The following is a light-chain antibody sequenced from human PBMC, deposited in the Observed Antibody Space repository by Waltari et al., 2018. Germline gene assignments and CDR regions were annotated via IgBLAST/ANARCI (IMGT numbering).Light chain of an antibody. CDR1: SSNIGSDT. CDR3: VTWDESLNGPV. CDR2: NNE. Sequence: QSVLTQPPSASGAPGQRVTISCSGSSSNIGSDTVKWYQQLPGTAPKLLIYNNEQRPSGVPDRISGSTSGTSASLAISGLQSEDEADYYCVTWDESLNGPVFGGGTKLTIL. J-gene: IGLJ3*02. V-gene: IGLV1-44*01.